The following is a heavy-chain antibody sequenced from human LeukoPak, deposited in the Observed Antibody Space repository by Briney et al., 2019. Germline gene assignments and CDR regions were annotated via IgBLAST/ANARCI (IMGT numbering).Heavy chain of an antibody. CDR3: ARDRGLSGYALCDY. V-gene: IGHV3-7*01. Sequence: GGSLRLSCAASTFTFSNYWMNWVRQAPGKGLEWVATIKHDGSEKHYVDSVEGRFTISRDNAMNSLYLQMNSLRAEDTAVYYCARDRGLSGYALCDYWGQGTLVTVSS. J-gene: IGHJ4*02. CDR2: IKHDGSEK. CDR1: TFTFSNYW. D-gene: IGHD5-12*01.